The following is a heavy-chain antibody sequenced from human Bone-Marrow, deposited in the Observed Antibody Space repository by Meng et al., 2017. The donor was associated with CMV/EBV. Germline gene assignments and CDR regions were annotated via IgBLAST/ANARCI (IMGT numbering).Heavy chain of an antibody. CDR2: IKQDGSEK. D-gene: IGHD5-18*01. CDR1: GFTFSSYW. CDR3: ARESAWYSYGYGDYYYGIDV. V-gene: IGHV3-7*01. J-gene: IGHJ6*02. Sequence: GEFLKISCAASGFTFSSYWMSWVRQAPGKGLEWVANIKQDGSEKYYVDSVKGRFTISRDNAKNSLYLQMNSLRAEDTAVYYCARESAWYSYGYGDYYYGIDVWGQGTTVTVSS.